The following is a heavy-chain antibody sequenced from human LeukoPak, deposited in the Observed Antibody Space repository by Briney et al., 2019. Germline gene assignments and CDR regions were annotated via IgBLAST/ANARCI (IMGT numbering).Heavy chain of an antibody. V-gene: IGHV3-23*01. Sequence: QSGGSLRLSCAASGLTLSSYAMSWVRQAPGKGLEWVSAISGSGGSTYYADSVKGRFTISRDNSKNTLYLQMNSLRAEDTAVYYCANRDYGRDYWGQGTLVTVSS. CDR2: ISGSGGST. D-gene: IGHD4-17*01. CDR3: ANRDYGRDY. CDR1: GLTLSSYA. J-gene: IGHJ4*02.